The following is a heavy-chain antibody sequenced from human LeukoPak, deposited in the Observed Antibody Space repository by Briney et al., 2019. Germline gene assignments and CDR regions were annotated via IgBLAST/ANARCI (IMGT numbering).Heavy chain of an antibody. CDR1: GGSISSYY. V-gene: IGHV4-59*01. CDR3: ARIWFGLRRLYYFDY. CDR2: IYNNGST. D-gene: IGHD3-10*01. J-gene: IGHJ4*02. Sequence: KPSETLSLTCTVSGGSISSYYWSWIRQPPGKGLEWIGYIYNNGSTNYNPSLKSRVTISVGTSKNQFSLKLTSVTAADTAVYFCARIWFGLRRLYYFDYWGQGTLVTVSS.